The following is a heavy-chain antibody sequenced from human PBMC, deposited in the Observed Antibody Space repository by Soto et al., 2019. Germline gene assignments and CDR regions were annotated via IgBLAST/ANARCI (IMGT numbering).Heavy chain of an antibody. CDR3: ASSYCISTSCPPYYGMDV. V-gene: IGHV1-3*01. J-gene: IGHJ6*02. CDR2: INAGNGNT. Sequence: ASVKVSCKASGYTFTSYAMHWVRQAPGQRLEWMGWINAGNGNTKYSQKLQGRVTITRDTSASTAYMELRSLRSEDTAVYYCASSYCISTSCPPYYGMDVWGQGTTVTVPS. CDR1: GYTFTSYA. D-gene: IGHD2-2*01.